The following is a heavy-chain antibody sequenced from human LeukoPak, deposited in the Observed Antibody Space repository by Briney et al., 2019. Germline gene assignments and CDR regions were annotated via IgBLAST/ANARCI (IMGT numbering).Heavy chain of an antibody. J-gene: IGHJ4*02. V-gene: IGHV3-21*01. CDR2: ISSSSSYI. CDR3: ARARVTAPCFDY. D-gene: IGHD2-21*02. CDR1: GFTFSSYS. Sequence: GGSLRLSCAASGFTFSSYSMNWVRQAPGKGLEWVSSISSSSSYIYYADSVKGRFTISRDNAKNSLYLQMNSLRAEDTAVYYCARARVTAPCFDYWGQGTLVTVSS.